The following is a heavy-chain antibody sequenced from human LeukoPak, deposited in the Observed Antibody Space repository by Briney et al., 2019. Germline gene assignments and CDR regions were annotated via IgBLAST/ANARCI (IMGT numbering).Heavy chain of an antibody. CDR1: GYSISSGYY. CDR3: ARLRSSTSFGYMDV. CDR2: IYHSGST. Sequence: SETLSLICAVSGYSISSGYYWGWIRQPPGKGLEWIGSIYHSGSTYYNPSLKSRVTISVDTSKNQFSLKLSSVTAADTAVYYCARLRSSTSFGYMDVWGKGTTVTVSS. D-gene: IGHD2-2*01. V-gene: IGHV4-38-2*01. J-gene: IGHJ6*03.